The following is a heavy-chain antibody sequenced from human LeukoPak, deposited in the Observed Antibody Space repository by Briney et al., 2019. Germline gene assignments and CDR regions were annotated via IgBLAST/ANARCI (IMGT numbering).Heavy chain of an antibody. CDR1: GGSISSGGYY. J-gene: IGHJ3*02. CDR2: IYYSGST. V-gene: IGHV4-31*03. CDR3: ARGAWAVAGRKDAFGI. Sequence: PSETLSLTCTVSGGSISSGGYYWSWIRQHPGKGLEWIGYIYYSGSTYYNPSLKSRVTISVDTSKNQFSLKLSSVTAADTAVYYCARGAWAVAGRKDAFGIWGQGTMVTVSS. D-gene: IGHD6-19*01.